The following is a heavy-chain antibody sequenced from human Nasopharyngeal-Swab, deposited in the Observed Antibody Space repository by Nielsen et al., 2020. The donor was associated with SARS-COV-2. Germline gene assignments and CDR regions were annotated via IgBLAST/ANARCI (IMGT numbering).Heavy chain of an antibody. Sequence: WVRQAPGQGLEGMGWISAYNGNTNYAQKLQGRVTMTTDTSTSTAYMELSSLRSEDTAVYYCARGLYSSGFSYYYYGMDVWGQGTTVTVSS. CDR2: ISAYNGNT. CDR3: ARGLYSSGFSYYYYGMDV. D-gene: IGHD6-19*01. V-gene: IGHV1-18*01. J-gene: IGHJ6*02.